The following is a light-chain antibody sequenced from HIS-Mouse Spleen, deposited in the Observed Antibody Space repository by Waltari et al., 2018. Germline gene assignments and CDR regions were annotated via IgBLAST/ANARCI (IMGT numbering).Light chain of an antibody. CDR3: QQYGSSWT. V-gene: IGKV3-20*01. J-gene: IGKJ1*01. Sequence: DIVLTQSPRTLSLSPGERATLPCRASQSVSSSYLALYQQKPGQAPRLRIYGASSRATGIPDRFSGSGSGTDFTLTISRLEPEDFAVYYCQQYGSSWTFGQGTKVEIK. CDR2: GAS. CDR1: QSVSSSY.